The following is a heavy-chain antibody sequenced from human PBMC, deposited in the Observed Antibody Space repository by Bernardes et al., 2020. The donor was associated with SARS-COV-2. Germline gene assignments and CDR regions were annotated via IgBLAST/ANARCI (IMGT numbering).Heavy chain of an antibody. D-gene: IGHD1-26*01. CDR2: ISDDGTNK. Sequence: GGSLRLSCAASGFTFRSHGMHWVRQAPGKGLEWVAAISDDGTNKYYADCVKGRFTISRDNSKNTLYLQMNSLTAEDTAVYYCVRGEIRGVGAPRHWGQGTLVTASS. CDR3: VRGEIRGVGAPRH. CDR1: GFTFRSHG. J-gene: IGHJ4*02. V-gene: IGHV3-33*01.